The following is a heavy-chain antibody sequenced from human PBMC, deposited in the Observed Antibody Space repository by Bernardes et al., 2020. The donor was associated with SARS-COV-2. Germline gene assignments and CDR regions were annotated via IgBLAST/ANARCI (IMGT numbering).Heavy chain of an antibody. CDR2: INTAGSTT. V-gene: IGHV3-74*01. D-gene: IGHD4-17*01. Sequence: GRSLRLSCAASGFTFSSYWMHWVRQAPGKGLVWVSRINTAGSTTNYADSVKGRFTISRDNAKNTLYLQMNSLRAEDTAVYYGARDLRSTVPNALDIWGQGTMVTVSS. CDR3: ARDLRSTVPNALDI. J-gene: IGHJ3*02. CDR1: GFTFSSYW.